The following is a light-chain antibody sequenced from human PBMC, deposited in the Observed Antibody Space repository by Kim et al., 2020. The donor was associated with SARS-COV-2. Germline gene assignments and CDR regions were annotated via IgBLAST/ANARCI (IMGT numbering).Light chain of an antibody. CDR2: QDS. CDR1: KLGDKY. Sequence: SYELTQPPSVSVSPGQTASITCSGDKLGDKYARWYQQKPGQSPVLVIYQDSKRPSGIPERFSGSNSGNTATLTISGTQAMDEADYYCQACDSSHVVFGGG. CDR3: QACDSSHVV. V-gene: IGLV3-1*01. J-gene: IGLJ2*01.